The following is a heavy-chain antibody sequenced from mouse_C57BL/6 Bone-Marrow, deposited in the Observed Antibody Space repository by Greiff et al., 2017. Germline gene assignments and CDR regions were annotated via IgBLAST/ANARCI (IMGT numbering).Heavy chain of an antibody. J-gene: IGHJ3*01. V-gene: IGHV1-4*01. CDR3: ARVYYGYDGFAY. CDR1: GYTFTSYT. D-gene: IGHD2-2*01. CDR2: INPSSGYT. Sequence: VQLQQSGAELARPGASVKMSCKASGYTFTSYTMHWVKQRPGQGLEWIGDINPSSGYTNYNQKFKDKATLTADKSSSTAYLRLSSLASEDSAVYYCARVYYGYDGFAYWGQGTLVTVSA.